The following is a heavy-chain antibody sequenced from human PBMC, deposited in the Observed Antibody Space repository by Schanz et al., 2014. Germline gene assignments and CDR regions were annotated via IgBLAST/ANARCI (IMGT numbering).Heavy chain of an antibody. J-gene: IGHJ5*02. D-gene: IGHD3-10*01. Sequence: EVQLVESGGGLVQPGGSLRLSCAASGFTFSSYWMHWVRQVPGKGLVWVSRIKSDGSSTSYADSVKGRFTISRDNAKNTLYLQMNSLRAEDTAVYYCARPALWFGDNCFDPWGQGTLSAVSS. V-gene: IGHV3-74*01. CDR2: IKSDGSST. CDR1: GFTFSSYW. CDR3: ARPALWFGDNCFDP.